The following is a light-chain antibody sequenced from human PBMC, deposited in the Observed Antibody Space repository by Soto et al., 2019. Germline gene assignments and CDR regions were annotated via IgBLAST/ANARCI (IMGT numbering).Light chain of an antibody. J-gene: IGKJ1*01. CDR3: QQSYRTPWT. CDR2: AAS. V-gene: IGKV1-39*01. Sequence: DIQMTQSPSSLSASVGDRVTITCRASQSISSYVNWYQQKPGKAPKLLIYAASSLQSGVPSRFSGSGSGTDFTLTISSLQPEDFANYYCQQSYRTPWTFGQGTKVEIK. CDR1: QSISSY.